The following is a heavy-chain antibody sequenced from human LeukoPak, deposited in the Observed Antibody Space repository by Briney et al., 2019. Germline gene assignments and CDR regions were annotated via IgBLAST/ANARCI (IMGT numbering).Heavy chain of an antibody. CDR3: ARNIVAKSGWFDP. D-gene: IGHD5-12*01. CDR2: IYYSGST. CDR1: GGSISSYY. J-gene: IGHJ5*02. V-gene: IGHV4-59*01. Sequence: SETLSLTCTVSGGSISSYYWSWIRQPRGKGLEWIGYIYYSGSTNYNPSLKSRVTISVDTSKNQFSLKLSSVTAADTAVYYCARNIVAKSGWFDPWGQGTLVTVSS.